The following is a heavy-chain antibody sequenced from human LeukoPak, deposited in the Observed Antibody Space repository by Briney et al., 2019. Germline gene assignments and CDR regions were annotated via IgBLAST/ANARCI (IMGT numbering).Heavy chain of an antibody. CDR1: GFTFSSYG. CDR2: IWYDGSNK. J-gene: IGHJ4*02. D-gene: IGHD1-26*01. Sequence: GRSLRLSCAASGFTFSSYGMHWVRQAPGKGLEWVAVIWYDGSNKYYADSVKGRFTISRDNSKNTLYLQMNSLRAEDTAVYYCARDRWELLGPFDYCGQGTLVTVSS. V-gene: IGHV3-33*01. CDR3: ARDRWELLGPFDY.